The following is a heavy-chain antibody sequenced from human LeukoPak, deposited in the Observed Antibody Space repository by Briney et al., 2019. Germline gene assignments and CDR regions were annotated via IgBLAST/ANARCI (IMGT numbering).Heavy chain of an antibody. D-gene: IGHD3-22*01. V-gene: IGHV4-38-2*02. J-gene: IGHJ4*02. CDR2: IYYSGST. CDR3: ARRIITMIGPDY. CDR1: GYSISSGYY. Sequence: PSETLSLTCTVSGYSISSGYYWGWIRQPPGKGLEWIGSIYYSGSTYYNPSLKSRVTISVDTSKNQFSLKLSSVTAADTAVYYCARRIITMIGPDYWGQGTLVTVPS.